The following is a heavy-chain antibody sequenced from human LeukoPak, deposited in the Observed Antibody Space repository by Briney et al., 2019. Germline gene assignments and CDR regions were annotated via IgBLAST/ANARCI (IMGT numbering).Heavy chain of an antibody. CDR2: ISSSSSYI. Sequence: GGSLRLSCAASGFTLSSYSVNWIRQAPGKGLEWVSSISSSSSYIYYADSVKGRFTISRDNAKNSLYLQMNSLRAEDTAVYYCARSQWLDYDYWGQGTLVTVSS. D-gene: IGHD6-19*01. J-gene: IGHJ4*02. CDR1: GFTLSSYS. CDR3: ARSQWLDYDY. V-gene: IGHV3-21*01.